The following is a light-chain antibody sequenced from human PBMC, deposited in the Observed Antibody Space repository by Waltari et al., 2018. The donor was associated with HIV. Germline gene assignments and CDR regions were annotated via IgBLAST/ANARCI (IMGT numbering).Light chain of an antibody. CDR1: SGSIASNH. Sequence: FMLTQPHSVSESPGKTVTLSCTRSSGSIASNHVQWYQQRPGSSPTTVTYEDNQSPPGVPDRFSGSIDSSSNSASLTISGLKTEDEADYYCQSYDSSDHGVFGGGTKLTVL. CDR3: QSYDSSDHGV. J-gene: IGLJ2*01. CDR2: EDN. V-gene: IGLV6-57*01.